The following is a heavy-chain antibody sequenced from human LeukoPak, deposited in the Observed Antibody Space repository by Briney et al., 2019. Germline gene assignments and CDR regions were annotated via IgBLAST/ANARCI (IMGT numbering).Heavy chain of an antibody. V-gene: IGHV3-23*01. D-gene: IGHD3-22*01. CDR1: GFTFSSYA. Sequence: GGSLRLSCAASGFTFSSYAMSWVRQAPGKGLEWVSAISGSGGSTYYADSVKGRFTISRDNSKNTLYLQMNSLRAEDTAVYYCAKREDYYDSSGYHFDYWGQGALVTVSS. CDR2: ISGSGGST. CDR3: AKREDYYDSSGYHFDY. J-gene: IGHJ4*02.